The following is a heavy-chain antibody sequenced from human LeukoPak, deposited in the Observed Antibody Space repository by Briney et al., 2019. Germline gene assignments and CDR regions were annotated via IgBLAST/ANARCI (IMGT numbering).Heavy chain of an antibody. CDR2: ISNSGST. Sequence: SETLSLTCTVSGGSISDYCWSWIRQPPGKGLEWIGYISNSGSTNYNASLKSRVTVSVDTSMNQLSLRLTSVTAADTAVYYCARHDYGSGSYLDHWGQGTLVTVSS. V-gene: IGHV4-59*08. CDR1: GGSISDYC. CDR3: ARHDYGSGSYLDH. J-gene: IGHJ4*02. D-gene: IGHD3-10*01.